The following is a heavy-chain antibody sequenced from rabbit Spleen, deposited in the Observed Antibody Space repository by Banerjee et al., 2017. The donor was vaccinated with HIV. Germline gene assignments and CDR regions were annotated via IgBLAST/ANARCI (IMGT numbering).Heavy chain of an antibody. D-gene: IGHD1-1*01. CDR3: ARSDTRTNYPLFDL. Sequence: QSLEESGGDLVKPGASLTLTCTASGFSFSSSYYMCWVRQAPGKGLEWIACIYTGSSGSAYYASWAKGRFTITRSTSLSTVTLQLNSLTAADTATYFCARSDTRTNYPLFDLWGPGTLVTVS. CDR1: GFSFSSSYY. CDR2: IYTGSSGSA. J-gene: IGHJ4*01. V-gene: IGHV1S40*01.